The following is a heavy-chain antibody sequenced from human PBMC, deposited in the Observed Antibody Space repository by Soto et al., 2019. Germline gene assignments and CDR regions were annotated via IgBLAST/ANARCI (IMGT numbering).Heavy chain of an antibody. CDR2: IYYNGNA. CDR3: AKSGGIIVIPDY. V-gene: IGHV4-39*01. CDR1: GGSISSRGDY. D-gene: IGHD3-16*02. J-gene: IGHJ4*02. Sequence: SETLSLTCFVSGGSISSRGDYWVWIRQSPGKGLEWIGNIYYNGNAYYNPSFKSRCTISVDTSKNQFSLTLRSVTAADTAVYYCAKSGGIIVIPDYWGQGXRVTVSS.